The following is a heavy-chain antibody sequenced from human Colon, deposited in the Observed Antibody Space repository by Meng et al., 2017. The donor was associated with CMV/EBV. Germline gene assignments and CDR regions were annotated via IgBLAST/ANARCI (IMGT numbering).Heavy chain of an antibody. Sequence: GESLRLSCAASGFTFSSYDMHWVRQATGKGLEWVSAIGTAGDTYYPGSVKGRFTISRENAKNSLYLQMNSLRAGDTAVYYCARGGGLYDSSGYGAFDIWGQGTMVTVSS. CDR1: GFTFSSYD. D-gene: IGHD3-22*01. CDR3: ARGGGLYDSSGYGAFDI. V-gene: IGHV3-13*01. J-gene: IGHJ3*02. CDR2: IGTAGDT.